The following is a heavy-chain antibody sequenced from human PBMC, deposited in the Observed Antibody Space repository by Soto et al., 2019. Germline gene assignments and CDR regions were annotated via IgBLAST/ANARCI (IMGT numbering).Heavy chain of an antibody. CDR2: IYYSGNT. V-gene: IGHV4-39*01. CDR3: ARLGGYCSTTGCYGYYAMDV. J-gene: IGHJ6*02. CDR1: GGSISSSNYY. Sequence: QLQLQESGPGLMKPSETLSLTCTVSGGSISSSNYYWGWIRQPPGKGLEWIGSIYYSGNTYYNPYLKSRVTMSVDTSKNQCSLKLSSVTAADTAVYYCARLGGYCSTTGCYGYYAMDVWGQGTTVTISS. D-gene: IGHD2-2*01.